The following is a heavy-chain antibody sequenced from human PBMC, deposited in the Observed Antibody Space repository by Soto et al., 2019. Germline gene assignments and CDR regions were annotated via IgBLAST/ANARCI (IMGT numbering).Heavy chain of an antibody. V-gene: IGHV3-30-3*01. D-gene: IGHD2-2*02. CDR1: GFTFSSYA. CDR3: ARDLEIVVVPAAIPESYYYYGMDV. Sequence: QVQLVESGGGVVQPGRSLRLSCAASGFTFSSYAMHWVRQAPGKGLEWVAVISYDGSNKYYADSVKGRFTISRDNSKNTLYLQMNSLRAEDTAVYYCARDLEIVVVPAAIPESYYYYGMDVWGQGTTVTVSS. J-gene: IGHJ6*02. CDR2: ISYDGSNK.